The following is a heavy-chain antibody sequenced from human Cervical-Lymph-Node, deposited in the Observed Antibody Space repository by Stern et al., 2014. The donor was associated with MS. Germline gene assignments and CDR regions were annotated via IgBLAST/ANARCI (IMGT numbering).Heavy chain of an antibody. CDR3: ARGLYYFDY. Sequence: VQLVESGGGVVQPGGSLRLSCAASAFTFNAYAMHWVRQAPGKGLEWVAVIGVDGTTKSYADSVRGRFTISRDKSKNTLYLQLNSLRAEDTAVFYCARGLYYFDYWGRGTLVTVSS. V-gene: IGHV3-33*01. CDR1: AFTFNAYA. CDR2: IGVDGTTK. J-gene: IGHJ4*02.